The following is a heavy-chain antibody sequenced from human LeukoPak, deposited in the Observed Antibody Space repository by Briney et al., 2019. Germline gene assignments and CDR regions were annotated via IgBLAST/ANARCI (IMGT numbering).Heavy chain of an antibody. CDR1: GFTLSSYS. Sequence: GGSLRLSCAASGFTLSSYSMNWVRQAPGKGLEWVSSISSSSSYIYYADSVKGRFTISRDNAKNSLYLQMNSLRAEDTAVYYCARAIAAAYYYYGMDVWGQGTTVTVSS. J-gene: IGHJ6*02. V-gene: IGHV3-21*01. CDR2: ISSSSSYI. CDR3: ARAIAAAYYYYGMDV. D-gene: IGHD6-13*01.